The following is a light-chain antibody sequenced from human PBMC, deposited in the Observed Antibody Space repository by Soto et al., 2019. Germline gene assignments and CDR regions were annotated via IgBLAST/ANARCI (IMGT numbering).Light chain of an antibody. V-gene: IGKV1D-8*02. CDR1: QGISSN. Sequence: IWMTQSPSSLSVSPGDRATISCRISQGISSNLAWYQQKPGQAPGLLIYGAFTRATGIPARFSGTGSGTEFTLTISCLQSEDFAIYYCQQYYSFPLTFGQGTKVDIK. CDR3: QQYYSFPLT. CDR2: GAF. J-gene: IGKJ1*01.